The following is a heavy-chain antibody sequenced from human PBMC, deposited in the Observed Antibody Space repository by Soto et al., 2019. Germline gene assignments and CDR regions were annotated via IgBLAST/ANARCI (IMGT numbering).Heavy chain of an antibody. D-gene: IGHD6-19*01. J-gene: IGHJ5*02. CDR3: ARHTGYSSGKRWFDP. CDR2: IYYSGST. Sequence: QLQLQESGPGLVKPSETLSLTCTVSGGSISSGSYFWGWIRQPPGKGLEWIGSIYYSGSTSYNPSLRSRVTMSVDTSKNQFSLKLSSVSAADMAVYYCARHTGYSSGKRWFDPWGQGTLVTVSS. CDR1: GGSISSGSYF. V-gene: IGHV4-39*01.